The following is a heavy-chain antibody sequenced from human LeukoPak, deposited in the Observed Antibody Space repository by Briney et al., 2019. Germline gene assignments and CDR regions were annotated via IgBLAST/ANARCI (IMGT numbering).Heavy chain of an antibody. V-gene: IGHV4-61*02. Sequence: SQTLSLTCTVSGGSISSGSYYWSWIRQPAGKGLEWIGRIYTSGSTNYNPSLRSRVTISVDTSENQFSLKLSSATAADTAVYYCARDEWRRSGSRLDYWGQGTLVTVSS. CDR2: IYTSGST. CDR1: GGSISSGSYY. D-gene: IGHD1-26*01. CDR3: ARDEWRRSGSRLDY. J-gene: IGHJ4*02.